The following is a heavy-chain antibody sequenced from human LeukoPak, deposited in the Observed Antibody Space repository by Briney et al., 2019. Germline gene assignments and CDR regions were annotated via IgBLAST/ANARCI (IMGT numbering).Heavy chain of an antibody. V-gene: IGHV1-18*01. CDR1: GYTFTSYG. Sequence: ASVKVSCKASGYTFTSYGISWVRQAPGQGLEWMGWISAYNGNTNYAQKLQGRVTMTTDTSTSTAYMGLRSLRSDDTAVYYCARGYDILTGYSAPFDYWGQGTLVTVSS. CDR2: ISAYNGNT. CDR3: ARGYDILTGYSAPFDY. J-gene: IGHJ4*02. D-gene: IGHD3-9*01.